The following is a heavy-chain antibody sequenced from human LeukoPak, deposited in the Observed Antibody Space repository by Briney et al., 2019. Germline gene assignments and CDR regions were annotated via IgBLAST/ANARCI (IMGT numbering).Heavy chain of an antibody. V-gene: IGHV4-61*02. Sequence: SETLSLTCTVSGGSISSGSYYWSWIRQPAGKGLEWIGRIYTSGSTNYNPSLKSRVTISVDTSKNQFSLKLSSVTAADTAVYYCARDSLYDFWSGYYFDYWGQGTLVTVSS. CDR3: ARDSLYDFWSGYYFDY. CDR2: IYTSGST. CDR1: GGSISSGSYY. J-gene: IGHJ4*02. D-gene: IGHD3-3*01.